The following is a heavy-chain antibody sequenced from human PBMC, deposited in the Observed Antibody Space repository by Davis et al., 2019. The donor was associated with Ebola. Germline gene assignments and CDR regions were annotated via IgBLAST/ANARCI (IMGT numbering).Heavy chain of an antibody. Sequence: GESLKISCAASGFTFSNYAIQWVRQAPGKGLEWVAVISFDGSSDYYADSVKGRFTISRDNSKSTLYLQMNSLRAEDTAVYYCAKHGSTSCYAGVCYFDYWGQGTLVTVSS. CDR1: GFTFSNYA. D-gene: IGHD2-2*01. CDR2: ISFDGSSD. CDR3: AKHGSTSCYAGVCYFDY. J-gene: IGHJ4*02. V-gene: IGHV3-30-3*01.